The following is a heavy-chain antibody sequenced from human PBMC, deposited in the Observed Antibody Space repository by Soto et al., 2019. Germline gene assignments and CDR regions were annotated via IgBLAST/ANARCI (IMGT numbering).Heavy chain of an antibody. V-gene: IGHV3-33*01. CDR3: ARDRTWNHYGMDV. Sequence: QVQLVESGGGVVQPGRSLRLSCAASGFTFSTYGMHWVRQAPGKGLEWVAVIYYDGSDKFYADSVKGRFTISRDNSKNTLYLQMNSLRAEDTAVYHCARDRTWNHYGMDVWGQGTTVTVSS. CDR1: GFTFSTYG. CDR2: IYYDGSDK. J-gene: IGHJ6*02. D-gene: IGHD1-1*01.